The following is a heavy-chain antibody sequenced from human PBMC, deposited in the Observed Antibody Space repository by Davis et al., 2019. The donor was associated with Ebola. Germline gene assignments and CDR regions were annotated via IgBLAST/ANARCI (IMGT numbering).Heavy chain of an antibody. Sequence: GESLKISCAASGFTFSSYAMHWVRQAPGKGLEWVAVISYDGSNKYYADSVKGRFTISRDNSKNTLYLQMNSLRAEDTAVYYCARDLNYYDSSGYTDHFDYWGQGTLVTVSS. J-gene: IGHJ4*02. D-gene: IGHD3-22*01. CDR3: ARDLNYYDSSGYTDHFDY. CDR2: ISYDGSNK. CDR1: GFTFSSYA. V-gene: IGHV3-30-3*01.